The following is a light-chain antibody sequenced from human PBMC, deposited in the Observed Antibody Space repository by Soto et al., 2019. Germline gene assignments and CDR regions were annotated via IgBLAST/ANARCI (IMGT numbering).Light chain of an antibody. Sequence: QSALTQPASVSGSPGQSITISCTGTSSDVGTYNLVSWYQQHPGKAPKLMIFEGSKRPSGVPDRFSGSSSGNTASLTISGLQAEDEADYFCCSYAGSYSYVFGTGTKLTVL. CDR1: SSDVGTYNL. J-gene: IGLJ1*01. CDR3: CSYAGSYSYV. CDR2: EGS. V-gene: IGLV2-23*01.